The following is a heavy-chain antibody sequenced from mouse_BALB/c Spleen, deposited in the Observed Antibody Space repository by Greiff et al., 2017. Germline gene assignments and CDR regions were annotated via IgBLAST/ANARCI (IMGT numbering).Heavy chain of an antibody. CDR2: ISDGGSYT. CDR1: GFTFSDYY. V-gene: IGHV5-4*02. Sequence: EVMLVESGGGLVKPGGSLKLSCAASGFTFSDYYMYWVRQTPEKRLEWVATISDGGSYTYYPDSVKGRFTISRDNAKNNLYLQMSSLKSEDTAMYYRARTDFDYWGQGTTLTVSS. J-gene: IGHJ2*01. CDR3: ARTDFDY.